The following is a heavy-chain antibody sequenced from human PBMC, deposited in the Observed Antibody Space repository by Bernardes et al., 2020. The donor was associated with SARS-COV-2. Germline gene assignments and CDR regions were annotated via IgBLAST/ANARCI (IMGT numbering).Heavy chain of an antibody. Sequence: GGSLRLSCAASGFTFSSYCMSWVRQAPGKGLEWVANIKQDGSEKYYVDSVKGRFTISRDNAKNSLYLQMNSLRAEDTAVYYCARVVGESGSYFSWFDPWGQGTLVTVSS. D-gene: IGHD1-26*01. CDR3: ARVVGESGSYFSWFDP. V-gene: IGHV3-7*01. J-gene: IGHJ5*02. CDR2: IKQDGSEK. CDR1: GFTFSSYC.